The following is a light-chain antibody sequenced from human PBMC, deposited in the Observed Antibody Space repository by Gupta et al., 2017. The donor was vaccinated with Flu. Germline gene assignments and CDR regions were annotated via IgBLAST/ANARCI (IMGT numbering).Light chain of an antibody. Sequence: QTVVTQEPSFSVSPGRTVTLTCGLSSGSVSTNYHPTWNQQTPGQAPRTLIYSTNIRSSGVPVRFSGSILGNKAALTITGAQADDESVYYCDLYMPTGIWVFGGGTKLTVL. CDR3: DLYMPTGIWV. J-gene: IGLJ3*02. V-gene: IGLV8-61*01. CDR2: STN. CDR1: SGSVSTNYH.